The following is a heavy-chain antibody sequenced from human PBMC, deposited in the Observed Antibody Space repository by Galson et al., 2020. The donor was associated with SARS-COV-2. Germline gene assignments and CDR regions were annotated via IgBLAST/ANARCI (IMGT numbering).Heavy chain of an antibody. V-gene: IGHV3-9*01. CDR2: ITWNSRTT. CDR1: GFTFDDYA. Sequence: SLKISCAASGFTFDDYAMHGVRQAPGKGLEWVSVITWNSRTTAYADSVKGRFTISRDNAKNSLYLQLNSLRAEDSAMYYCAKGPNSYSSAWFGIDYWGQGTLVTVSS. CDR3: AKGPNSYSSAWFGIDY. D-gene: IGHD6-19*01. J-gene: IGHJ4*02.